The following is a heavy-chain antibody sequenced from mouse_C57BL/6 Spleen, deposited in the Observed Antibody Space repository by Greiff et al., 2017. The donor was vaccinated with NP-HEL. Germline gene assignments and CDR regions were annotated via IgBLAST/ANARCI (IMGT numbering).Heavy chain of an antibody. V-gene: IGHV1-55*01. CDR3: AAYYSNYAWFAY. CDR1: GYTFTSYW. Sequence: QVQLQQSGAELVKPGASVKMSCKASGYTFTSYWITWVKQRPGQGLEWIGDIYPGSGSTNYNEKFKSKATLTVDTSSSTAYMQLSSLTSEDSAVYYCAAYYSNYAWFAYWGQGTLVTVSA. J-gene: IGHJ3*01. CDR2: IYPGSGST. D-gene: IGHD2-5*01.